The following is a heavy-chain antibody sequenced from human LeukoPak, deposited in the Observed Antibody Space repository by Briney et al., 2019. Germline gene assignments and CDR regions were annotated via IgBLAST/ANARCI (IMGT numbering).Heavy chain of an antibody. Sequence: SETLSLTCAVYGGSFSGYYWSWIRQPPGKGLEWIGEINHSGSTNYNPSLKSRVTVSVDTSKNQFSLKLSSVTAADTAVYYCARKPPRRRFDPWGQGTLVTVSS. CDR2: INHSGST. V-gene: IGHV4-34*01. CDR3: ARKPPRRRFDP. J-gene: IGHJ5*02. CDR1: GGSFSGYY.